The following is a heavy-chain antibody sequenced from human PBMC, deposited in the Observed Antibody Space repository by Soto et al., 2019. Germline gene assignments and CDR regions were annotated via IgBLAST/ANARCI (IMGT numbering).Heavy chain of an antibody. Sequence: GGSLRLSCAASGFIFSDYAMSWVRQAPGKGLEWVSAIGGYGDITTYADSVKGRFTISRDNSKNTLYLQMNGLRAEDTALYYCARPSIEAPGTYWGQGTLVTVSS. CDR2: IGGYGDIT. J-gene: IGHJ4*02. CDR1: GFIFSDYA. V-gene: IGHV3-23*01. CDR3: ARPSIEAPGTY. D-gene: IGHD6-13*01.